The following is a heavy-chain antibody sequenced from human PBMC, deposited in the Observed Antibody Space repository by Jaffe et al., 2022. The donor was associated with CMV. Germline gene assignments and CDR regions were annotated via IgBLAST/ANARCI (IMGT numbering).Heavy chain of an antibody. V-gene: IGHV3-23*01. CDR2: ISGSGGST. CDR1: GFTFSSYA. D-gene: IGHD6-19*01. Sequence: EVQLLESGGGLVQPGGSLRLSCAASGFTFSSYAMSWVRQAPGKGLEWVSAISGSGGSTYYADSVKGRFTISRDNSKNTLYLQMNSLRAEDTAVYYCAKDFPSPVGIAVAGGAFDIWGQGTMVTVSS. CDR3: AKDFPSPVGIAVAGGAFDI. J-gene: IGHJ3*02.